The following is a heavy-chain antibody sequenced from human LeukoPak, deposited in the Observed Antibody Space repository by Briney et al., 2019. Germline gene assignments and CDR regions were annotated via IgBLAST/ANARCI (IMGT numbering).Heavy chain of an antibody. J-gene: IGHJ6*02. Sequence: ASVKVSCKASGYTFTGYYMHWVRQAPGQGLEWMGWINPNSGGTNYAQKFQGRVTMTGDTSISTAYMELSRLRSDDTAVYYCARDGDYVDYGMDVWGQGTTVTVSS. V-gene: IGHV1-2*02. CDR3: ARDGDYVDYGMDV. CDR1: GYTFTGYY. D-gene: IGHD4-17*01. CDR2: INPNSGGT.